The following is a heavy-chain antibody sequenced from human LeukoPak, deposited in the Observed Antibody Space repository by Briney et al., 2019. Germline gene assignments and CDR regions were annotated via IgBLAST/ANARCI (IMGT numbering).Heavy chain of an antibody. V-gene: IGHV4-4*07. CDR2: VYSSGSS. D-gene: IGHD6-19*01. CDR3: ARGQAVAGSRYFDY. Sequence: TSETLSLTCTVSGGSISHYYWSWIRQPAGKGLEWIGRVYSSGSSDYNPSLKSRVTMSVDTSKNQFSLRLTSVTAADTAVYYCARGQAVAGSRYFDYWGQGTLVTVSS. CDR1: GGSISHYY. J-gene: IGHJ4*02.